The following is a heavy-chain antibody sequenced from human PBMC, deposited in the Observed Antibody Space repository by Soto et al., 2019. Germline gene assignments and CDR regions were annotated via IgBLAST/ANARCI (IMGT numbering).Heavy chain of an antibody. Sequence: SLRLSCAASGFKFGDHYMTWIRQAPGKGLEWVSKISGDGTTQYYADSVKGRFTVSRDNTKNSLHLQMNRLRVEDTALYYCAGDPFYYASGFWVKGTLVTVSP. V-gene: IGHV3-11*01. CDR2: ISGDGTTQ. D-gene: IGHD3-16*01. CDR3: AGDPFYYASGF. J-gene: IGHJ4*02. CDR1: GFKFGDHY.